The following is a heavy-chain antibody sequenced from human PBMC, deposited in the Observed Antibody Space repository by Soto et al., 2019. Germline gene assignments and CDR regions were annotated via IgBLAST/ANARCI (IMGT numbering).Heavy chain of an antibody. CDR3: TTVQIQLWRAYGMDV. CDR1: GFTFSNAW. Sequence: EVQLVESGGGLVKPGGSLRLSCAASGFTFSNAWMNWVRQAPGKGLEWVGGIKSKTDGGTTDYAAPVKGRFTISRDDSKNTLYLQMNSLKTEDTAVYYCTTVQIQLWRAYGMDVWGQGTTVTVSS. V-gene: IGHV3-15*07. J-gene: IGHJ6*02. D-gene: IGHD5-18*01. CDR2: IKSKTDGGTT.